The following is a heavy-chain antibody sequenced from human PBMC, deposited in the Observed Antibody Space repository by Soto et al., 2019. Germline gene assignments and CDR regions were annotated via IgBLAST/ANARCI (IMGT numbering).Heavy chain of an antibody. CDR3: ARDYYDNSGSSYVDYGMDV. V-gene: IGHV3-74*01. CDR2: ISVDGSTA. CDR1: GFTFSAYW. Sequence: PGGSLRLSCAVSGFTFSAYWMHWVRQVPGKGLTWVSRISVDGSTATYADSVKGRFIISRDNAKNTLYLQMNSLRAEDTAVYYCARDYYDNSGSSYVDYGMDVWGQGTTVTVSS. D-gene: IGHD3-22*01. J-gene: IGHJ6*02.